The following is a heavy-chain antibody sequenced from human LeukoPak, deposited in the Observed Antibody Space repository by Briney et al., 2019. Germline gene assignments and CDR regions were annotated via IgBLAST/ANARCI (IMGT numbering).Heavy chain of an antibody. CDR3: ARDLDIVVVRGAIGFDY. CDR2: INHSGST. J-gene: IGHJ4*02. Sequence: PSETLSLTCAVYGGSFSGYYWSWIRQPPGKGLEWIGEINHSGSTNYNPSLKSRVTISVDTSKNQFSLKLSSVTAADTAVYYCARDLDIVVVRGAIGFDYWGQGTLVTVSS. D-gene: IGHD2-2*02. V-gene: IGHV4-34*01. CDR1: GGSFSGYY.